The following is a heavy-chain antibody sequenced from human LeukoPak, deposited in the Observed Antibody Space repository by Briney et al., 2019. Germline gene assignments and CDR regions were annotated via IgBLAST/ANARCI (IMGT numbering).Heavy chain of an antibody. J-gene: IGHJ6*03. Sequence: GGSLRLSCAASGFIFSDYYMSWIRQAPGKGLEGVSTIKGTGLTTYYADSVKGRFTISRDNAKNSLFLQMSSLRVDDTAIYYCARAGELRYMDVWGKGTAVTVSS. CDR3: ARAGELRYMDV. CDR2: IKGTGLTT. V-gene: IGHV3-11*04. D-gene: IGHD3-16*01. CDR1: GFIFSDYY.